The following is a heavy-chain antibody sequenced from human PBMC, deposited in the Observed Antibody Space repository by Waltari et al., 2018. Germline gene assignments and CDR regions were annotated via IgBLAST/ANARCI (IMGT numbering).Heavy chain of an antibody. V-gene: IGHV4-38-2*01. D-gene: IGHD1-7*01. J-gene: IGHJ3*02. CDR2: IYYSGVT. CDR3: ARVLTTGTVAFDI. Sequence: QVQLRESGPGLVKPSETLSLTCVISGDSLSSNLFWGWIRQSPEKGLDWIGNIYYSGVTYYRPFLKSRVFISIDTPRRQFSLKLTSVTAADTAVYYCARVLTTGTVAFDIWGQGTLVTVSS. CDR1: GDSLSSNLF.